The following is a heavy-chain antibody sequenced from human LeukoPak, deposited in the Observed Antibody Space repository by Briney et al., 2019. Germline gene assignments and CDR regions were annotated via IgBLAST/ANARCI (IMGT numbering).Heavy chain of an antibody. CDR3: ARPKEGSNFYFYYMDV. CDR1: GGTFKSNS. J-gene: IGHJ6*03. Sequence: GASVKVSCKASGGTFKSNSISWVRQAPGQGLEWVGGIIPLYGTPHYAQEFRDRVSISADKSAGTVDMELSSLGSDDTAVYYCARPKEGSNFYFYYMDVWGTGTTVTVSS. V-gene: IGHV1-69*06. CDR2: IIPLYGTP.